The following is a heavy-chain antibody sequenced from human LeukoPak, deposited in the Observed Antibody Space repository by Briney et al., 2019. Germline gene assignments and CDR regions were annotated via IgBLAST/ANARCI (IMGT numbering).Heavy chain of an antibody. J-gene: IGHJ1*01. Sequence: SETLSLTCAVYGGPFSGYYWSWIRQPPGKGLEWIGEINHSGSTNYNPSLKSRVTISVDTSKNQFSLKLSSVTAADTAVYYCARGLYFRAEYFQHWGQGTLVTVSS. CDR1: GGPFSGYY. CDR3: ARGLYFRAEYFQH. D-gene: IGHD2-8*01. CDR2: INHSGST. V-gene: IGHV4-34*01.